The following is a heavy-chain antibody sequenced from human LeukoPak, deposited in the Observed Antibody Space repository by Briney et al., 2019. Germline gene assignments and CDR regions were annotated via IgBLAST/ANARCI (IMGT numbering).Heavy chain of an antibody. V-gene: IGHV4-34*01. CDR2: INHSGST. Sequence: PSETQSLTCAVYGGSFSGYYWSWIRQPPGKGLEWIGEINHSGSTNYNPSLKSRVTISVDTSKNQFSLKLSSVTAADTAVYYCARGRGTSWGQGTLVTVSS. J-gene: IGHJ4*02. D-gene: IGHD2-15*01. CDR3: ARGRGTS. CDR1: GGSFSGYY.